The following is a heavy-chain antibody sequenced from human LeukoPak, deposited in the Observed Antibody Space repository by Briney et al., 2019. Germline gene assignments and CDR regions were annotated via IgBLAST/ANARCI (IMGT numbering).Heavy chain of an antibody. V-gene: IGHV1-46*01. D-gene: IGHD3-16*01. J-gene: IGHJ4*02. CDR1: GYTFTSYY. CDR3: ARVAYDYVWGSYSHYFDY. CDR2: INPSGGST. Sequence: GASVKVSCKASGYTFTSYYMHWGRQTPGQGLGRMGIINPSGGSTSYAQKFQGRVTMTRDTSTSTVYVELSSLRSEDTAVYYCARVAYDYVWGSYSHYFDYWGQGTLVTVSS.